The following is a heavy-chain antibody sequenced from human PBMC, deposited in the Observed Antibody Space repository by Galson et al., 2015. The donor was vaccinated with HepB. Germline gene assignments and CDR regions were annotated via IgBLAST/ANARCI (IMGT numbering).Heavy chain of an antibody. CDR3: TRGQGIGARAYYFDY. Sequence: SLRLSCAASGFTVSSNYMSWVRQAPGKGLEWVSLIYSSGMTYYADSVKDRFTISRDSSKNTLFLQMNSLRAEDTAVYYCTRGQGIGARAYYFDYWGQGNLVTVSS. CDR2: IYSSGMT. J-gene: IGHJ4*02. CDR1: GFTVSSNY. V-gene: IGHV3-66*01. D-gene: IGHD6-6*01.